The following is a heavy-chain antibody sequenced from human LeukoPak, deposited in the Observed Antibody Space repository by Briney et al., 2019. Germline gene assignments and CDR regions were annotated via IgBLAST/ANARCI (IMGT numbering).Heavy chain of an antibody. D-gene: IGHD3-10*01. CDR3: ARYYYGSRGGYYYYGMDV. V-gene: IGHV5-10-1*01. CDR2: IDPSDSYT. J-gene: IGHJ6*02. CDR1: GYSFTSYW. Sequence: GESLKISCKGSGYSFTSYWISWVRQMPGKGLEWMGRIDPSDSYTNYSPSLQGHVTISADKSISTAYLQWSSLKASDTAMYYCARYYYGSRGGYYYYGMDVWGQGTTVTVSS.